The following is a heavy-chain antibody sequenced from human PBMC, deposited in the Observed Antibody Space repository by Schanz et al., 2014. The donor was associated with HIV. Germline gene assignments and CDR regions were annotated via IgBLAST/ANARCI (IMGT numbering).Heavy chain of an antibody. CDR2: ISANNGNT. CDR3: ARIAGELGYGMDV. Sequence: QVQLVESGAEVKKPGASVKVSCKASGYTFTSYGIGWVRQAPGQGLEYMGWISANNGNTYYAQKFQGRVTMTTDTSTSTAFMELRSLRSDDTAFYYCARIAGELGYGMDVWGQGTTVTVSS. CDR1: GYTFTSYG. V-gene: IGHV1-18*01. D-gene: IGHD7-27*01. J-gene: IGHJ6*02.